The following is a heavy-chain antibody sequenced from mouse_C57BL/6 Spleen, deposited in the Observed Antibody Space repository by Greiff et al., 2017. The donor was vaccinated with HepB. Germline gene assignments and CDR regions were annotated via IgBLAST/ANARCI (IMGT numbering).Heavy chain of an antibody. Sequence: QVQLKESGPELVKPGASVKISCKASGYAFSSSWMNWVKQRPGKGLEWIGRIYPGDGDTNYNGKFKGKATLTADKSSSTAYMQLSSLTSEDSAVYFCARTYYDYDAESYYAMDYWGQGTSVTVSS. CDR1: GYAFSSSW. J-gene: IGHJ4*01. CDR3: ARTYYDYDAESYYAMDY. D-gene: IGHD2-4*01. CDR2: IYPGDGDT. V-gene: IGHV1-82*01.